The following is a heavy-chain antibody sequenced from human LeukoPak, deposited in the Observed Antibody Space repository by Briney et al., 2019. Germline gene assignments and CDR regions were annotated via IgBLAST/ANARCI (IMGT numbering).Heavy chain of an antibody. V-gene: IGHV3-7*01. Sequence: GSLRLSCAACGFISRSHWMSWVREAPGRRPEWVAHLKQDGSEKRYVVSVEGRFTLSRDDAKNSLYLQMNSLRVDDTAVYYCARGPDCGFRVDYLDYWGQGTLVTVSS. CDR1: GFISRSHW. D-gene: IGHD2-21*02. CDR2: LKQDGSEK. CDR3: ARGPDCGFRVDYLDY. J-gene: IGHJ4*02.